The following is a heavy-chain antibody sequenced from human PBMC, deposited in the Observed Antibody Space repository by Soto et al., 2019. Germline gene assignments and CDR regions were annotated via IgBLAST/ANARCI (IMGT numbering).Heavy chain of an antibody. V-gene: IGHV1-18*04. CDR2: ISAYNGNT. J-gene: IGHJ6*02. CDR1: GYTFTSYG. Sequence: GASVKVSCKASGYTFTSYGISWVRQAPGQGLEWMGWISAYNGNTNYAQKLQGRVTMTTATPTSSAYMELRSLRSDDTAAYYCARGGAQTYHYGMDVWGQGTTVTVAS. CDR3: ARGGAQTYHYGMDV. D-gene: IGHD1-26*01.